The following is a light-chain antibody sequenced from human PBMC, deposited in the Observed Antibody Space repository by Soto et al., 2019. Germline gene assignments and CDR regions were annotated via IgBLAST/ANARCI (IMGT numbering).Light chain of an antibody. Sequence: DIQMTQSPSSLSASVGDRVTITCPASQDITNYLNWYQQKPGKAPRLLLYDASSLETGVPSRFSGSGSGTDFTFTISSLQPEDIATYYCQHYDHLPITFGQGTRLEIK. V-gene: IGKV1-33*01. J-gene: IGKJ5*01. CDR3: QHYDHLPIT. CDR1: QDITNY. CDR2: DAS.